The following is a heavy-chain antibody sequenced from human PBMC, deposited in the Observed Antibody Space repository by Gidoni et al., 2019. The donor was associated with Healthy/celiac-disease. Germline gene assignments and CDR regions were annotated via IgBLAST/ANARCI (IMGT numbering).Heavy chain of an antibody. CDR2: IIPIFGTA. CDR1: GGTFSSYA. V-gene: IGHV1-69*01. Sequence: QVQLVQSGAEGKKPGYSVKVSCKASGGTFSSYAISWVRQAPGQGLEWMGGIIPIFGTANYAPKFQGRVTITADESTSTAYMELSSLRSEDTAVYYCARVSGYYGMDVWGQGTTVTVSS. CDR3: ARVSGYYGMDV. J-gene: IGHJ6*02.